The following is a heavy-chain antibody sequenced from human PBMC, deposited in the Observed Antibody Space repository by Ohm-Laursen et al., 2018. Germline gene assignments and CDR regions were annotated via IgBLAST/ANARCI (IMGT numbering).Heavy chain of an antibody. CDR1: GFTFSSSA. V-gene: IGHV3-23*01. D-gene: IGHD3-10*01. CDR3: AKQDGSESYAAFDI. Sequence: SLRLSCTASGFTFSSSAMSWVRQAPGKGLEWVSAISGSGGSTYYADSVKGRFTISRDTSKNTLYLQMNSLRAEDTAVYYCAKQDGSESYAAFDIWGQGTMVTVSS. J-gene: IGHJ3*02. CDR2: ISGSGGST.